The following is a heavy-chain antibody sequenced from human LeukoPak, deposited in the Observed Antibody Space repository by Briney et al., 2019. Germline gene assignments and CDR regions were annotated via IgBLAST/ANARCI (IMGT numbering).Heavy chain of an antibody. CDR2: IYYSGST. V-gene: IGHV4-59*01. D-gene: IGHD6-13*01. CDR1: GGSISSYY. J-gene: IGHJ4*02. CDR3: ARSIAAGTFDY. Sequence: VKPSETLSLTCTVSGGSISSYYWSWIRQPPGKGLEWIGYIYYSGSTNYNPSLKSRVTISVDTSKNQFSLKLSSVTAADTAVYYCARSIAAGTFDYWGQGTLVTVSS.